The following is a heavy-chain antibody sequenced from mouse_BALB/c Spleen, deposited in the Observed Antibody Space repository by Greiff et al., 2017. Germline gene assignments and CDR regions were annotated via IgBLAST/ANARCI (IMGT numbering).Heavy chain of an antibody. CDR2: ISSGGSYT. D-gene: IGHD2-3*01. CDR3: ARHRYDGNHWYFDV. CDR1: GFTFSSYG. Sequence: EVMLVESGGGLVKPGGSLKLSCAASGFTFSSYGMSWVRQTPDKRLEWVATISSGGSYTYYPDSVKGRFTISRDNAKNTLYLQMSSLKSEDTAMYYCARHRYDGNHWYFDVWGAGTTVTVSS. J-gene: IGHJ1*01. V-gene: IGHV5-6*03.